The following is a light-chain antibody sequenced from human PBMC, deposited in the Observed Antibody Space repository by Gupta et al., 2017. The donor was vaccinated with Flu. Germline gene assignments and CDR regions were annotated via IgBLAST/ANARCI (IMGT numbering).Light chain of an antibody. V-gene: IGKV1-39*01. J-gene: IGKJ2*01. CDR3: QQSYSSPYT. CDR2: AAS. Sequence: SSLSASVGDRVTSTCRASQSIRTYLNWYQQKPGKAPKLLIYAASNLQSGVPSRFSGSGSGTDFTLTISSLQPEDFATYYCQQSYSSPYTFG. CDR1: QSIRTY.